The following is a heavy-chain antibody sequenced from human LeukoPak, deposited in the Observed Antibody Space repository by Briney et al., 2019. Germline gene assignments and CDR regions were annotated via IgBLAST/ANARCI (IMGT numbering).Heavy chain of an antibody. CDR1: GLTFSDYY. V-gene: IGHV3-11*01. J-gene: IGHJ4*02. CDR2: ISSSGSTI. Sequence: PGGSLRLSCAASGLTFSDYYVSWIRQAPGKGLEWVSYISSSGSTIYYADSVKGRFTISRDNAKNSLYLQMNSLRAEDTAVYYCARVRNYYDSSGYVGYYFDYWGQGTLVTVSS. CDR3: ARVRNYYDSSGYVGYYFDY. D-gene: IGHD3-22*01.